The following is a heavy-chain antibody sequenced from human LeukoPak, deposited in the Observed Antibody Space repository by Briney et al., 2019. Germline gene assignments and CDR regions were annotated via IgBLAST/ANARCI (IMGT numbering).Heavy chain of an antibody. D-gene: IGHD2-2*03. CDR2: INPSGGST. V-gene: IGHV1-46*01. J-gene: IGHJ4*02. CDR1: GYTFTSYY. CDR3: ARVYGYCSSTSCPYHFDY. Sequence: ASVKVSCKASGYTFTSYYMHWVRQAPGQGLEWMGIINPSGGSTSYAQKFQGRVTVTRDTSTSTVYMELSSLRSEDTAVYYCARVYGYCSSTSCPYHFDYWGQGTLVTVSS.